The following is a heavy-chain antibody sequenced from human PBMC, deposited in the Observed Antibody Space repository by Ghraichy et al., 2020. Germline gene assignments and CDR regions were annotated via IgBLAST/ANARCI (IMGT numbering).Heavy chain of an antibody. CDR1: GGTFSSYT. CDR3: ASEYSGSYYYY. D-gene: IGHD1-26*01. CDR2: IIPILGIA. Sequence: SVKVSCKASGGTFSSYTISWVRQAPGQGLEWMGRIIPILGIANYAQKFQGRVTITADKSTSTAYMELSSLRSEDTAVYYCASEYSGSYYYYWGQGTLVTVSS. J-gene: IGHJ4*02. V-gene: IGHV1-69*02.